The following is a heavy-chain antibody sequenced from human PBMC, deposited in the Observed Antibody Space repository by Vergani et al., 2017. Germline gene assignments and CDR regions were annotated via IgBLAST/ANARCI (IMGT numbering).Heavy chain of an antibody. V-gene: IGHV4-31*03. J-gene: IGHJ4*02. Sequence: QVQLQESGPGLVKPSQTLSLTCTVSGGSISSGGYYWSWIRQHPGKGLEWIGYLYYSGSTYYNPSLKSRVTISVDTSKNQFSLKLSSVTAADTAVYSCARVFRGSAARDYWGQGTLVTVSS. CDR2: LYYSGST. D-gene: IGHD3-3*01. CDR3: ARVFRGSAARDY. CDR1: GGSISSGGYY.